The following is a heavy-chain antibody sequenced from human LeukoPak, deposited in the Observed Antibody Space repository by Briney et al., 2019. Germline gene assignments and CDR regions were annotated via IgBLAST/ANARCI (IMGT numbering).Heavy chain of an antibody. CDR1: GYTFTSYD. J-gene: IGHJ6*03. V-gene: IGHV1-8*03. Sequence: ASVKVSCKASGYTFTSYDINWVRQATGQGLEWMGWMNPNSGNTGYAQKFQGRVTITRNTSISTAYMERSSLRSEDTAVYYCARGFRLYYDFWSGYLSGRQNYYYYMDVWGKGTTVTISS. D-gene: IGHD3-3*01. CDR3: ARGFRLYYDFWSGYLSGRQNYYYYMDV. CDR2: MNPNSGNT.